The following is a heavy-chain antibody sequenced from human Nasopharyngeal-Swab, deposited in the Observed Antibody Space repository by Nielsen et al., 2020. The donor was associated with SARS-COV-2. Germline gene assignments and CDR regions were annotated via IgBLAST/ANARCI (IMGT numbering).Heavy chain of an antibody. D-gene: IGHD1-26*01. J-gene: IGHJ4*02. CDR1: GFSFSDYY. CDR2: INGSGTYT. CDR3: ARAQAPGVGASRF. Sequence: GGSLRLSCAVSGFSFSDYYMSWIRQAPGKGLEWLAYINGSGTYTDYAASVKGRFVISRDNAKNSMFLQMNSLRAEDTAVYYCARAQAPGVGASRFWGLGTLVTVSS. V-gene: IGHV3-11*06.